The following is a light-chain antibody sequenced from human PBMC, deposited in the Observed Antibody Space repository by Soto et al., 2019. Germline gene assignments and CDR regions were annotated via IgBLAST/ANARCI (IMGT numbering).Light chain of an antibody. CDR3: QQYGSSRGYT. J-gene: IGKJ2*01. CDR1: QSVSSSY. Sequence: EIVLTQSPGTLSLSPGERATLSCRASQSVSSSYLAWYQQKPGQAPRLLIYGASSRATGIPDRFSGSGSGTHSPLTISRLEPENFEVYYCQQYGSSRGYTFGQGTKLEIK. CDR2: GAS. V-gene: IGKV3-20*01.